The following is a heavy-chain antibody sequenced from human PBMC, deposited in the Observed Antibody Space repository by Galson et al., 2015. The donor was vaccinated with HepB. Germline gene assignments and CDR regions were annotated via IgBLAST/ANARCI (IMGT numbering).Heavy chain of an antibody. J-gene: IGHJ4*02. V-gene: IGHV3-23*01. CDR3: ARNNYFDY. CDR1: GFTFSNYA. CDR2: INGGGGST. Sequence: SLRLSCAASGFTFSNYAMSWVRQAPGKGLEWVSTINGGGGSTYYADSVKGQFTISRDNSKNTLYLQMNSLRAEDTAVYYCARNNYFDYWGQGTLVTVSS.